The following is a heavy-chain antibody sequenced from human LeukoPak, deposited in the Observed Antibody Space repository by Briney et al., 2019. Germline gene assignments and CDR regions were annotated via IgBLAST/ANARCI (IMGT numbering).Heavy chain of an antibody. Sequence: SVKVSCKASGGTFSSYAISWVRQAPGQGLEWMGGIIPIFGTANYAQKFQGRVTITADESTSTAYMELSSLRSEDTAVYYCARDDYYGSGSYYTPRGFDYWGQGTLVTVSS. D-gene: IGHD3-10*01. CDR2: IIPIFGTA. CDR3: ARDDYYGSGSYYTPRGFDY. J-gene: IGHJ4*02. CDR1: GGTFSSYA. V-gene: IGHV1-69*13.